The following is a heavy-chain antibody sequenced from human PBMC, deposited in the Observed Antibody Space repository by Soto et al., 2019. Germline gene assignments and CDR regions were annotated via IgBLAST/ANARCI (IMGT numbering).Heavy chain of an antibody. D-gene: IGHD2-8*02. J-gene: IGHJ4*02. CDR2: IKIDGSEK. CDR1: GLTFGHYW. V-gene: IGHV3-7*03. CDR3: ATELELVDGCDH. Sequence: EVQLLQSGGGMVQPGGSLRLSCVGSGLTFGHYWMSWVRQAPGKGLERLANIKIDGSEKYYVAAVKGRFAISRDNAKNSVFLQLNRLITEDTAVYYCATELELVDGCDHWGQGSLVIVSP.